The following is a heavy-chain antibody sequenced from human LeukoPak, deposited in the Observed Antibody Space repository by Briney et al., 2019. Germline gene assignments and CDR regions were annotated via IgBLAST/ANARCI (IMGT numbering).Heavy chain of an antibody. CDR1: GGTFSSYA. V-gene: IGHV1-69*01. D-gene: IGHD4-17*01. J-gene: IGHJ5*02. Sequence: GASVKVSCKASGGTFSSYAISWVRQAPGQGLEWMEGIIPIFGTANYAQKFQGRVTITADESTSTAYMELSSLRSEDTAVYYCARSGLAKWGYGDYDWFDPWGQGTLVTVSS. CDR2: IIPIFGTA. CDR3: ARSGLAKWGYGDYDWFDP.